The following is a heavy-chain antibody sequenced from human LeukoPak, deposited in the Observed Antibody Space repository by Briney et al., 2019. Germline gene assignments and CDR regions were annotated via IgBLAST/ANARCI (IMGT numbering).Heavy chain of an antibody. Sequence: GGSLRLSCAASGFTFSSYSMNWVRQAPGKGLEWVSSISSSSSYIYYADSVKGRFTISRDNAKNSLYLQMNSLRAEDTAVYYCAKGTWELLGGNYFDYWGQGTLVTVSS. CDR3: AKGTWELLGGNYFDY. CDR2: ISSSSSYI. D-gene: IGHD1-26*01. V-gene: IGHV3-21*04. CDR1: GFTFSSYS. J-gene: IGHJ4*02.